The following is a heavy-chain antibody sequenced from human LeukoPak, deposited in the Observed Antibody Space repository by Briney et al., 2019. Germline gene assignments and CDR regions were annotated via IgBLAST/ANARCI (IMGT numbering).Heavy chain of an antibody. V-gene: IGHV4-61*02. CDR2: IYTSGST. D-gene: IGHD6-13*01. J-gene: IGHJ4*02. CDR3: ARRSNRLAAAGSPFDY. Sequence: SQTLSLTCTVSGGSISSGSYHWSWIRQPAGKGLEWIGRIYTSGSTNYNPSLKSRVTISVDTSKNQFSLKLSSVTAADTAVYYCARRSNRLAAAGSPFDYWGQGTLVTVSS. CDR1: GGSISSGSYH.